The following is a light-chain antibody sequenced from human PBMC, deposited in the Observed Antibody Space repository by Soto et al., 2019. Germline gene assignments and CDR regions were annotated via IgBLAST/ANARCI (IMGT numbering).Light chain of an antibody. Sequence: DVVMTQSPDSLAVSLGERATINCKSSQSLLYSSNSKNYLAWYQRKPGQPPKLLIYWASTRESGVPDRFSGSGSGTDFTLTISSLQAEYVAVYYCQQYLSIPRTFGQGTKVEIK. CDR1: QSLLYSSNSKNY. V-gene: IGKV4-1*01. CDR2: WAS. J-gene: IGKJ1*01. CDR3: QQYLSIPRT.